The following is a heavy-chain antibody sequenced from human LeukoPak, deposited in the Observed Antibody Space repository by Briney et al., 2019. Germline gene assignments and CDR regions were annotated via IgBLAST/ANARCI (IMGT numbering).Heavy chain of an antibody. CDR3: ARDPGVPAAIFYYGMDV. CDR2: ISYDGSNK. D-gene: IGHD2-2*01. Sequence: SGGSLRLSCAASGFTFSSYAMHWVRQAPGKGLEWVAVISYDGSNKYYADSVKGRFTISRDNSKNTLYLQMNSLRAEDTAVYYCARDPGVPAAIFYYGMDVWGQGTTVTVSS. J-gene: IGHJ6*02. V-gene: IGHV3-30-3*01. CDR1: GFTFSSYA.